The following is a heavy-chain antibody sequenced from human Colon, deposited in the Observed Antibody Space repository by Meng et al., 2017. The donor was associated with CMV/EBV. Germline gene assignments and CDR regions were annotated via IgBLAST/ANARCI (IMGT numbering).Heavy chain of an antibody. CDR1: GFSVTDKY. CDR3: AKGFY. CDR2: ISGNGASA. V-gene: IGHV3-23*04. J-gene: IGHJ4*02. Sequence: EVQVVESGGKLVQPGGSLRLSCAASGFSVTDKYMSWVRQAPGKGLEWVATISGNGASAYYADSVKGRFTISRDNSKNMVYLQMKTLRDEDTAVYYCAKGFYWGQGTLVTVSS.